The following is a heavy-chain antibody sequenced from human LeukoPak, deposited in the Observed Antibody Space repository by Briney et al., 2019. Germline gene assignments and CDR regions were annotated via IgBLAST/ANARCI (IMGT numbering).Heavy chain of an antibody. V-gene: IGHV4-59*08. CDR1: GFNFRYF. D-gene: IGHD5-18*01. Sequence: PGGSLRLSCLGSGFNFRYFWMSWVRQPPGKGLEWIGYIYYSGSTNYNPSLKSRVTISVDTSKNQFSLKLSSVTAADTAVYYCARPGVGSGRYGAFDIWGQGTMVTVSS. CDR2: IYYSGST. CDR3: ARPGVGSGRYGAFDI. J-gene: IGHJ3*02.